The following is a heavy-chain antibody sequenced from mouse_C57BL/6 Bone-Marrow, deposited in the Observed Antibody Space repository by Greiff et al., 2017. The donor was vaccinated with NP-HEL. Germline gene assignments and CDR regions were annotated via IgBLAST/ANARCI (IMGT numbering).Heavy chain of an antibody. V-gene: IGHV1-19*01. CDR2: INPYNGGT. CDR3: ARYYSNYDYAMDY. Sequence: EVKLMESGPVLVKPGASVKMSCKASGYTFTDYYMNWVKQSHGKSLEWIGVINPYNGGTSYNQKFKGKATLTVDKSSSTAYMELNSLTSEDSAVYYCARYYSNYDYAMDYWGQGTSVTVSS. J-gene: IGHJ4*01. CDR1: GYTFTDYY. D-gene: IGHD2-5*01.